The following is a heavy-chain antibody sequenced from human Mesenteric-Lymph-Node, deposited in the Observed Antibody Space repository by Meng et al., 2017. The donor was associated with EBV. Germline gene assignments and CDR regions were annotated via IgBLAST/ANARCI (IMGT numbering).Heavy chain of an antibody. Sequence: QVQQQRGGAGLLEPSQALSLTCKASGGSFSGYHWSWIRQPPGKGLEYIGEISQSGDTTYNPSLKSRVTISVDRSRNQFSLKMASVTAADTAVYYCARVGQWLPIDYWGQGTLVTVSS. CDR2: ISQSGDT. CDR3: ARVGQWLPIDY. CDR1: GGSFSGYH. J-gene: IGHJ4*02. D-gene: IGHD6-19*01. V-gene: IGHV4-34*01.